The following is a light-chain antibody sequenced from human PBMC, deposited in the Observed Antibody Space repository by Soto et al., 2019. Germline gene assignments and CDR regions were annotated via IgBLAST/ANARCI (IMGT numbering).Light chain of an antibody. CDR2: DTS. Sequence: DIQMPQSPSSLSASVGGRVTITCQASQDISNHLDWYQQKPGKAPSLLIYDTSNLEKGVPSTFSGGGSGRDFTLTITSLQPEDVAKYYCQQYDSLPYTFGQGTKVVIK. CDR3: QQYDSLPYT. CDR1: QDISNH. V-gene: IGKV1-33*01. J-gene: IGKJ2*01.